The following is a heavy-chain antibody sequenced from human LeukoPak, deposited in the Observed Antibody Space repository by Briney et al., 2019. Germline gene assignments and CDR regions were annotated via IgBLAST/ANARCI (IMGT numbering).Heavy chain of an antibody. J-gene: IGHJ4*02. V-gene: IGHV4-4*07. CDR1: GDSISSYY. CDR3: ARGPPPDFDY. CDR2: IHPSGST. Sequence: SETLSLTCTVSGDSISSYYWSWVRQPAGRGLEWIGRIHPSGSTNYNPSLKSRVTLSVDTSKNQFSLKLSSVTAADTAVYYCARGPPPDFDYWGRGTLVTVSS.